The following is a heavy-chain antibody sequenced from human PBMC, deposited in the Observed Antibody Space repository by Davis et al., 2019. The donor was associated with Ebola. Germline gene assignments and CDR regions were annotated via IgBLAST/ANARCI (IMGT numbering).Heavy chain of an antibody. CDR1: GGTFSSYA. Sequence: SVKVSCKASGGTFSSYAISWVRQAPGQGLEWMGGIIPIFGTANYAQKFQGRVTITADKSTSTAYMELSSLRSEDTAVYYCVRDLDILTTGQKYYYAMDVWGQGTSVTVSS. CDR3: VRDLDILTTGQKYYYAMDV. J-gene: IGHJ6*02. V-gene: IGHV1-69*06. D-gene: IGHD5-12*01. CDR2: IIPIFGTA.